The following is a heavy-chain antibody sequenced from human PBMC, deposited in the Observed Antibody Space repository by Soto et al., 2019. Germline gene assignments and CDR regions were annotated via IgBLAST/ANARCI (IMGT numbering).Heavy chain of an antibody. CDR1: GCSFSSYY. D-gene: IGHD1-26*01. CDR2: INPSGGGT. V-gene: IGHV1-46*03. CDR3: ARNHPSIVGAAPGY. Sequence: ASVKVSCKASGCSFSSYYMHWVRQAPGQGLEWMGVINPSGGGTKYAQKFQGRVTMTRDTSTSTVYMELSSLRSEDTAVYYCARNHPSIVGAAPGYWGQGTLVTVSS. J-gene: IGHJ4*02.